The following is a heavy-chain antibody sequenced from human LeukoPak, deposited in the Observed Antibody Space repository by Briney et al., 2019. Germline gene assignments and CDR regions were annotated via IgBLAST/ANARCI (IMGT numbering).Heavy chain of an antibody. J-gene: IGHJ4*02. CDR3: ARASPVLLWFGDGGFYFDY. CDR1: GFTFSSYG. D-gene: IGHD3-10*01. V-gene: IGHV3-30*03. CDR2: ISYDGSNK. Sequence: GGSLRLSCAASGFTFSSYGMHWVRQAPGKGLEWVAVISYDGSNKYYADSVKGRFTISRDNSKNTLYLQMNSLRAEDTAVYYCARASPVLLWFGDGGFYFDYWGQGTLVTVSS.